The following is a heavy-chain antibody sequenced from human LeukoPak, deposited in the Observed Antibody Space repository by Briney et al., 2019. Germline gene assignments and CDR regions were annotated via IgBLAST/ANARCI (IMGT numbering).Heavy chain of an antibody. CDR1: GFTFSSYG. D-gene: IGHD4-17*01. Sequence: GGSLRLSCAASGFTFSSYGMHWVRQAPGKGLEWVAVIWYDGSNEYYADSVKGRFTISRDNSKNTLYLQMNSLRAEDTAVYYCARAVTTSYYYYYYGMDVWGQGTTVTVSS. J-gene: IGHJ6*02. CDR2: IWYDGSNE. CDR3: ARAVTTSYYYYYYGMDV. V-gene: IGHV3-33*01.